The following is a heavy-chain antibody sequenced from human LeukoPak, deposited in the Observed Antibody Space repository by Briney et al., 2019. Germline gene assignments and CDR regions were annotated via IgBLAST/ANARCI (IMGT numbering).Heavy chain of an antibody. CDR3: AHRPSADRVVWFDP. CDR1: GFSLSTSGVG. V-gene: IGHV2-5*02. D-gene: IGHD6-6*01. J-gene: IGHJ5*02. Sequence: SGPTLVNPTQTLTLTCTFSGFSLSTSGVGVGWIRQPPGKALEWLAFIYWDDDRRYSPSLKSRLTITKDTSKNQVVLTMTNMDPVDTATYYCAHRPSADRVVWFDPWGQGTLVTVSS. CDR2: IYWDDDR.